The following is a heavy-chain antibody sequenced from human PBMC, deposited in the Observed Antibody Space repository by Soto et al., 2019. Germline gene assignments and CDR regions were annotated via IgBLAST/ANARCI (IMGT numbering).Heavy chain of an antibody. V-gene: IGHV4-59*08. CDR2: VSNNGST. CDR3: ARNVGNGWYGFDY. J-gene: IGHJ4*02. D-gene: IGHD6-19*01. CDR1: GGSSSSFF. Sequence: QVQLQESGPGLVKPPETLSLTCSVSGGSSSSFFWSWIRRPPGKGLEWIGYVSNNGSTKDNPSIKSRVSKSVNRSTNQFSLRLTSVPAADTAVYYCARNVGNGWYGFDYWGQGILVTVSS.